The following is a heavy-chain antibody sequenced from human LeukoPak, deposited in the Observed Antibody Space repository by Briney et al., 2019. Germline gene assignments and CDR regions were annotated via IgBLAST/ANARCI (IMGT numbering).Heavy chain of an antibody. CDR1: GFTFSKNA. CDR2: IGNVDRDT. Sequence: GGSLRLSCAASGFTFSKNAMSWVRQAPGKGLEWVSAIGNVDRDTYYADSVKGRFTISRDSSKNTLYLQMNSLTAEDTAVYYCAKDILRWSFDYWGQGTLVTVSS. J-gene: IGHJ4*02. D-gene: IGHD4-23*01. CDR3: AKDILRWSFDY. V-gene: IGHV3-23*01.